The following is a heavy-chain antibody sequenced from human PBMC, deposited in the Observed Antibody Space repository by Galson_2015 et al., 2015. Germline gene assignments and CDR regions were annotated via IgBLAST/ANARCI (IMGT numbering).Heavy chain of an antibody. J-gene: IGHJ6*02. Sequence: SLRLSCAASGFTFSSYAMNWVRQAPGKGLEWVAVISYDGSNKYYADSVKGRFTISRDNSKNTLYLQMNSLRAEDTAVYYCARVEWFGDQPVYYCMDFWGQGTTVTVSS. V-gene: IGHV3-30-3*01. D-gene: IGHD3-10*01. CDR1: GFTFSSYA. CDR2: ISYDGSNK. CDR3: ARVEWFGDQPVYYCMDF.